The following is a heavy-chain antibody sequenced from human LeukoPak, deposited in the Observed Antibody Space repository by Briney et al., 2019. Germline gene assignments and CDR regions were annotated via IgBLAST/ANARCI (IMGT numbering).Heavy chain of an antibody. D-gene: IGHD1-7*01. CDR1: GFSFSSPG. J-gene: IGHJ3*02. V-gene: IGHV3-21*01. CDR3: AKYQTGTWTSYDSSDI. Sequence: GGSLRLSCTASGFSFSSPGMNWVRQAPGKGLEWVSSIDGESTFKVYADSVKGRFTISRDNAKNSLYLQMDSLRAEDTAVYYCAKYQTGTWTSYDSSDIWGQGTLVTVSS. CDR2: IDGESTFK.